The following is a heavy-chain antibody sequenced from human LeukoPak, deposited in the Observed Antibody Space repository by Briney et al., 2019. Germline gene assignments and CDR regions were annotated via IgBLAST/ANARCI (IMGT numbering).Heavy chain of an antibody. J-gene: IGHJ4*02. CDR1: GFTFSDYG. V-gene: IGHV3-30*02. Sequence: GGSLRLSCAASGFTFSDYGIHWVRQAPGKGLDWVSLIMYDGSNKYYADSVKGRFTISRDNSKNTLYLQMNSLRAEDTAVYYCARDGWHYEFDYWGQGTLVTVSS. CDR2: IMYDGSNK. CDR3: ARDGWHYEFDY. D-gene: IGHD1-7*01.